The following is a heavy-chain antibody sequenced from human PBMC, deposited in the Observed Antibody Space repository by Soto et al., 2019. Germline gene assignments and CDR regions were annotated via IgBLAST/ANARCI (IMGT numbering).Heavy chain of an antibody. D-gene: IGHD6-6*01. J-gene: IGHJ4*02. CDR1: GGTFSSYA. Sequence: SVKVSCKASGGTFSSYAISWVRQAPGQGLEWMGGIIPIFGTANYAQKFQGRVTITADESTSTAYMELSSLRSEDTAVYYCASRTYSSSSPFDYWGQGTLVTVSS. V-gene: IGHV1-69*13. CDR2: IIPIFGTA. CDR3: ASRTYSSSSPFDY.